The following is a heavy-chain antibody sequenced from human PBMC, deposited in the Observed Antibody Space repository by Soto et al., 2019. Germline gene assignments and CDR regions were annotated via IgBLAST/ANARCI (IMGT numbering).Heavy chain of an antibody. V-gene: IGHV1-69*01. D-gene: IGHD3-22*01. CDR3: AGGRIVVVGSRAYYGMDV. Sequence: QVHLLLQSGAEVKKPGSSVKVSCKASGGTPSNSAISWVRQAPGQGLEWMGGIIPVFGLVKYAQNFQGRVTITADESTNTAYMELSSLRPEDTAVDYCAGGRIVVVGSRAYYGMDVWGQGPTVTVSS. J-gene: IGHJ6*02. CDR2: IIPVFGLV. CDR1: GGTPSNSA.